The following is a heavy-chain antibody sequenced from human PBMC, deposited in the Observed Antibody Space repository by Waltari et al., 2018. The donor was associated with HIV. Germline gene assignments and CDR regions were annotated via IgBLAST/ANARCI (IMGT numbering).Heavy chain of an antibody. CDR2: HYYSGST. J-gene: IGHJ4*02. Sequence: QLQLQESRPGLVKPSETLSPPCTVSGGYISSSRYYWGWIRQPPGKGLEWIGRHYYSGSTYYNPSLKSRVTISVDTSKNQFSLKLSSVTAADTAVYYCARHSLTYYYDSSGYSVAFDYWGQGTLVTVSS. CDR1: GGYISSSRYY. CDR3: ARHSLTYYYDSSGYSVAFDY. D-gene: IGHD3-22*01. V-gene: IGHV4-39*01.